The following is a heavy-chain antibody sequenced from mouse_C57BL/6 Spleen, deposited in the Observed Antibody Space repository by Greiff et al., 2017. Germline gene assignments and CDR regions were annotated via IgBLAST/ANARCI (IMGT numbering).Heavy chain of an antibody. V-gene: IGHV1-64*01. J-gene: IGHJ2*01. D-gene: IGHD1-1*01. CDR2: IHPNSGST. Sequence: QVQLKQPGAELVKPGASVKLSCKASGYTFTSYWMHWVKQRPGQGLEWIGMIHPNSGSTNYNEKFKSKATLTVDKSSSTAYMQLSSLTSEDSAVYYCAIYGSSSYFDYWGQGTTLTVSS. CDR1: GYTFTSYW. CDR3: AIYGSSSYFDY.